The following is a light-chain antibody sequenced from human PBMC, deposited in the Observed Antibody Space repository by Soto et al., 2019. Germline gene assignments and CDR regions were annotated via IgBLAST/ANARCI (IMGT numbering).Light chain of an antibody. J-gene: IGKJ4*01. CDR1: QSVTSNY. CDR3: QQYGSSPHT. V-gene: IGKV3-20*01. CDR2: AAS. Sequence: EIVLTQSPGTLSLSPGERATLTCRASQSVTSNYLAWYQQKPGQAPRLLIYAASSRATGIPDRSSGSASGTDFTLTISRLDPEDFAVYYCQQYGSSPHTFGGGTKVEIK.